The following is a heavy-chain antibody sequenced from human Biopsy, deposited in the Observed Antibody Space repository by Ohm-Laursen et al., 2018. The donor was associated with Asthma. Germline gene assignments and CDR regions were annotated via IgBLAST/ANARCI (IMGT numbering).Heavy chain of an antibody. CDR2: IYYIGST. CDR3: ARRGGVRRYFDY. CDR1: GGSISSGAYY. D-gene: IGHD3-16*01. J-gene: IGHJ4*02. Sequence: PSQTLSLTWIVSGGSISSGAYYWSWVRQPPGKGLEWIGYIYYIGSTYYNPSLKSRVAISLDTSKNQFSLKLSSVTAADTAVYFCARRGGVRRYFDYWGQGTLVTVSS. V-gene: IGHV4-30-4*01.